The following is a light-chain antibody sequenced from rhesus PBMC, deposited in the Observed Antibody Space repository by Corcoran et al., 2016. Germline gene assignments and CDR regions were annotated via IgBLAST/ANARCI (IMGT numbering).Light chain of an antibody. J-gene: IGKJ4*01. V-gene: IGKV1-46*01. Sequence: DIQMTQSPSSLSASVGDTVTITCRASQSFSSSLAWYQQKPGKAPKLLIYSASRLQSWVPSRFSGSKSGTDFTLTISSLQPEDIASYYCQQYYSYPLTFGGGTKVELK. CDR2: SAS. CDR1: QSFSSS. CDR3: QQYYSYPLT.